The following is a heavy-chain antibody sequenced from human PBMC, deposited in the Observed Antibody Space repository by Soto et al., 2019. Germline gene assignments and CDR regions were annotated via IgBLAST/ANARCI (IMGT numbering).Heavy chain of an antibody. J-gene: IGHJ3*02. V-gene: IGHV4-61*01. CDR3: AREVKSAADAFDI. Sequence: SETLSLTCTVSGGSVSSGSYYWSWIRQPPGKGLEWVGYIYYSGSTNYNPSLKSRVTMSVDTSKNQFSLKLSSVTAADTAVYYCAREVKSAADAFDIWGQGTMVTVSS. CDR2: IYYSGST. CDR1: GGSVSSGSYY. D-gene: IGHD2-2*01.